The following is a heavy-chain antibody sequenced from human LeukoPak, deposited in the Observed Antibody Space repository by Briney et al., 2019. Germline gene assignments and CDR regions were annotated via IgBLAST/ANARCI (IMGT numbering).Heavy chain of an antibody. D-gene: IGHD3-22*01. CDR2: ISSSSSTI. CDR1: GFTFSSYS. Sequence: GGSLRLSCAASGFTFSSYSMNWVRQAPGKGLEWVSYISSSSSTIYYADSVKGRFTISRDNAKNSLYLQMNSLRAEDTAVYYCARERYYDSSGYYYPDYWGQGTLVTVSS. J-gene: IGHJ4*02. V-gene: IGHV3-48*01. CDR3: ARERYYDSSGYYYPDY.